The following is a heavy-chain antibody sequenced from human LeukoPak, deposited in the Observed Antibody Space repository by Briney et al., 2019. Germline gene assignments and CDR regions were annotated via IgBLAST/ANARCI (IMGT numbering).Heavy chain of an antibody. CDR1: GFTFSSYA. V-gene: IGHV3-23*01. Sequence: GGSLRLSCAASGFTFSSYAMSWVRQAPGKGLEWVSAISGSGGSTYYADSVKGRFTISRDNSKNTLYLQMNSLRAEDTAVYYCANTLYCGGDCYSSFDYWGQGTLDTVSS. CDR2: ISGSGGST. D-gene: IGHD2-21*02. CDR3: ANTLYCGGDCYSSFDY. J-gene: IGHJ4*02.